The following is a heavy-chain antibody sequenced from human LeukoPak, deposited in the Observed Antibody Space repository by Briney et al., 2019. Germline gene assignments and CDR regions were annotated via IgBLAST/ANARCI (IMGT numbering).Heavy chain of an antibody. Sequence: GASVKVSCKVSGYTLTELSMHWVRQAPGKGLEWMGGFDPEDGETIYAQKFQGRVTMTEDTSTDTAYMELSSLRSEDTAVYYCARTPAAAGQRVDYYYYMDVWGKGTTVTVSS. CDR2: FDPEDGET. V-gene: IGHV1-24*01. CDR1: GYTLTELS. J-gene: IGHJ6*03. D-gene: IGHD6-13*01. CDR3: ARTPAAAGQRVDYYYYMDV.